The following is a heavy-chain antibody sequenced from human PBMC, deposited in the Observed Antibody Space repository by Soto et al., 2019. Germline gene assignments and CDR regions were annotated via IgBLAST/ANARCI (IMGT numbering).Heavy chain of an antibody. D-gene: IGHD6-19*01. Sequence: QVQLVESGGGVVQPGRSLRLSCAASGFTFSSYAMHWVRQAPGKGLEWVAVISYDGSNKYYADSVKGRFTISRDNSKNPLYLQMNSLRAEDTAVYYCARGGEIAVAGTAFQHWGQGTLVTVSS. CDR1: GFTFSSYA. CDR2: ISYDGSNK. CDR3: ARGGEIAVAGTAFQH. V-gene: IGHV3-30-3*01. J-gene: IGHJ1*01.